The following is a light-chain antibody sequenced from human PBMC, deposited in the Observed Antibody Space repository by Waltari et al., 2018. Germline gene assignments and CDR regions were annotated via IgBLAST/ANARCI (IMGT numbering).Light chain of an antibody. V-gene: IGKV1-39*01. Sequence: DIQMTQSPSSLAASVGDRVTITCRASQSISSDLNWYQQRPGKAPKLLIHDASSLQGGAPTKFSGSGSGTEFTLTISSLQPEDFATYYCQQSYSLPWTFGQGTNVEVK. CDR3: QQSYSLPWT. CDR1: QSISSD. CDR2: DAS. J-gene: IGKJ1*01.